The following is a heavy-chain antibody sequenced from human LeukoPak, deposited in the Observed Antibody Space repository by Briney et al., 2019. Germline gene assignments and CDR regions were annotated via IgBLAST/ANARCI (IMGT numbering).Heavy chain of an antibody. V-gene: IGHV3-48*04. J-gene: IGHJ6*04. CDR1: GFTFSSYS. CDR2: ISSSGSTI. Sequence: GGSLRLSCAASGFTFSSYSMNWVRQAPGKGLEWVSYISSSGSTIYYADSVKGRFTISRDNAKNSLYLQMNSLRAEDTAVYYCAGLGITMIGGVWGKGTTVTISS. D-gene: IGHD3-10*02. CDR3: AGLGITMIGGV.